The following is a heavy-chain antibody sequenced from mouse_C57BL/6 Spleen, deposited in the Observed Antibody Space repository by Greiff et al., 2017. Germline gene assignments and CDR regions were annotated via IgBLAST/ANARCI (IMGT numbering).Heavy chain of an antibody. CDR1: GYTFTDYE. CDR3: TKPPDYYGTSLFAY. Sequence: QVQLKQSGAELVRPGASVTLSCKASGYTFTDYEMHWVKQTPVHGLEWIGAIDPETGGTAYNQKFKGKAILTADKSSSTAYMELRSLTSEDSAVYYCTKPPDYYGTSLFAYWGQGTLVTVSA. V-gene: IGHV1-15*01. J-gene: IGHJ3*01. CDR2: IDPETGGT. D-gene: IGHD1-1*01.